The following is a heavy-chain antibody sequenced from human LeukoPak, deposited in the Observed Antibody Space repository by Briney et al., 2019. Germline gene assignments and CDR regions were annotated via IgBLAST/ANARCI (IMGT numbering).Heavy chain of an antibody. D-gene: IGHD3-22*01. V-gene: IGHV3-7*01. Sequence: PGGSLRLSCAASGFTFSSYWMSWVRQAPGKGLEWVANINQDGSEKYYVDSVKGRFTISRDHARTSLHLQMNSLRAEDTAVYYCARDKSPIDYYDSSGYSDYWGQGTLVTVSS. CDR2: INQDGSEK. J-gene: IGHJ4*02. CDR3: ARDKSPIDYYDSSGYSDY. CDR1: GFTFSSYW.